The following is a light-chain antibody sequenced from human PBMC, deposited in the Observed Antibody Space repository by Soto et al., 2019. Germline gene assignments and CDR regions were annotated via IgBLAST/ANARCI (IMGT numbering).Light chain of an antibody. J-gene: IGKJ1*01. CDR1: QSVSSSY. CDR2: GAS. Sequence: EIVLTQSPGTLSLSPGERATLSCRASQSVSSSYLAWYQQKPGQAPRLLIYGASSRATGIPDRFSGSGSGTDFTLTISTLDPEDFAVYYCQQYVSTPTFGQGNKLDIK. V-gene: IGKV3-20*01. CDR3: QQYVSTPT.